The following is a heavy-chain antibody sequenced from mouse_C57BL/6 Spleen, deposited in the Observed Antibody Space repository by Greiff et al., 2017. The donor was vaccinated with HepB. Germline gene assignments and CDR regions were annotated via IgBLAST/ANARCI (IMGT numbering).Heavy chain of an antibody. V-gene: IGHV1-64*01. CDR2: IHPNSGST. CDR3: ARRGERSDAMDY. J-gene: IGHJ4*01. Sequence: VQLQQPGAELVKPGASVKLSCKASGYTFTSYWMHWVKQRPGQGLEWIGMIHPNSGSTNYNEKFKSKATLTVDKSSSTAYMQLSSLTSEDSAVYYCARRGERSDAMDYWGQGTSVTVSS. CDR1: GYTFTSYW.